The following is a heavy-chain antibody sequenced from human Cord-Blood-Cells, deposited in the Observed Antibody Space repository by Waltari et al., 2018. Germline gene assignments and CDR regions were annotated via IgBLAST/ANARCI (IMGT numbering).Heavy chain of an antibody. Sequence: EVQLLESGGGSVQPGGSLRLSCAASGFTFSSYAMSWVRQAPGKGLEWVSAISGSGGSIYYADSVKGRFTISRDNAKNSLYLQMNSLRAEDTAVYYCARDIGLDDSSGLYWGQGTLVTVSS. V-gene: IGHV3-23*01. CDR1: GFTFSSYA. J-gene: IGHJ4*02. CDR2: ISGSGGSI. CDR3: ARDIGLDDSSGLY. D-gene: IGHD6-19*01.